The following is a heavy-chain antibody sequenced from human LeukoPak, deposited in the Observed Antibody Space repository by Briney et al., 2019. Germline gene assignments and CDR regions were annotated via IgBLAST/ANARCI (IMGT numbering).Heavy chain of an antibody. V-gene: IGHV3-7*01. CDR3: ARVEQWLAYYFDY. D-gene: IGHD6-19*01. J-gene: IGHJ4*02. Sequence: GGSLRLSCAASGFTFSSYLMSWVRQAPGKGLEWVANIKQDGSEKYYVDSVKGRFTISRDNAKNSLYLQMNSLRAEDTAVYYCARVEQWLAYYFDYWGQGTLVTVSS. CDR1: GFTFSSYL. CDR2: IKQDGSEK.